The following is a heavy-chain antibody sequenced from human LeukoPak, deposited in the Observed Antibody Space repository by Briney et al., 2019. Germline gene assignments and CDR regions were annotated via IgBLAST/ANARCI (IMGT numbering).Heavy chain of an antibody. J-gene: IGHJ4*02. V-gene: IGHV3-74*01. CDR3: VRGTSNWYGVDF. D-gene: IGHD6-13*01. Sequence: GGSLRLSCAASGFTFNSWMHWVRQPPGKGLVWVSYMNADGSTIAHADSVRGRFTMSRDNAQNILHLQMNSLRDEDTGVYFCVRGTSNWYGVDFWGRGTLVTVSS. CDR1: GFTFNSW. CDR2: MNADGSTI.